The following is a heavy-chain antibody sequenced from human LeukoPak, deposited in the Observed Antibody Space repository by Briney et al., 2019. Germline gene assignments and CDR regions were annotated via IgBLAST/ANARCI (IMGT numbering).Heavy chain of an antibody. CDR1: GYTFTGYY. D-gene: IGHD3-9*01. V-gene: IGHV1-69*13. Sequence: SVKVSCKASGYTFTGYYMHWVRQAPGQGLEWMGGIIPIFDTADYAQKFQGRLTITADESTSTAYMELSSLRAEDTAMYYCARDLLGSATGYSSGARDYWGQGTLVTVSS. CDR2: IIPIFDTA. CDR3: ARDLLGSATGYSSGARDY. J-gene: IGHJ4*02.